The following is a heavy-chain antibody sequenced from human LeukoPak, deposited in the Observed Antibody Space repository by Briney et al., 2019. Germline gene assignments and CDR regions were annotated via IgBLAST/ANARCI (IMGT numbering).Heavy chain of an antibody. J-gene: IGHJ5*02. CDR3: AKGGVGATPRFDP. CDR2: ISGGRGTP. CDR1: GFTFSHYA. Sequence: GGSLRLSCAASGFTFSHYAMSWVRQAPGEGLEWISTISGGRGTPYYADSVKGRFTISRDNSKSTLDLQMNSLRVEDTAVHYCAKGGVGATPRFDPWGQGTLVTVSS. V-gene: IGHV3-23*01. D-gene: IGHD1-26*01.